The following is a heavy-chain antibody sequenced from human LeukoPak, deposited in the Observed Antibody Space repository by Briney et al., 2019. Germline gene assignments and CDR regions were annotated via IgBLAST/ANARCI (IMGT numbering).Heavy chain of an antibody. CDR1: GYTFTSYY. J-gene: IGHJ4*02. CDR2: INPGGGST. V-gene: IGHV1-46*01. CDR3: ARDQHPDYYDSSGASGY. Sequence: ASVKVSCKASGYTFTSYYMHWVRQAPGQGLEWMGIINPGGGSTSYAQKFQGRVTMTRDTSTSTVYMELSSLRSEDTAVYYCARDQHPDYYDSSGASGYWGQGTLVTVSS. D-gene: IGHD3-22*01.